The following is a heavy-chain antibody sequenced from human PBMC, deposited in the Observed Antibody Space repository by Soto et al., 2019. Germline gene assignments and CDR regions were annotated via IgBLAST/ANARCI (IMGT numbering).Heavy chain of an antibody. CDR2: ISWNSGSI. D-gene: IGHD4-4*01. CDR1: GFTFDDYA. Sequence: GGSLRLSCAASGFTFDDYAMHWVRQAPGKGLEWVSGISWNSGSIGYADSVKGRFTISRDNAKNSLYLQMNSLRAEDTALYYCAKVFGLGKVTTLSDAFDIWGQGTMVTVSS. J-gene: IGHJ3*02. CDR3: AKVFGLGKVTTLSDAFDI. V-gene: IGHV3-9*01.